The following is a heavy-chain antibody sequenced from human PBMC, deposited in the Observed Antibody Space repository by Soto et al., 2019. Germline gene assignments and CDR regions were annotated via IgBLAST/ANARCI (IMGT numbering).Heavy chain of an antibody. CDR2: INGRSNYV. CDR1: GFTFSTYT. J-gene: IGHJ4*02. CDR3: AREDGVVGSSSAFDH. V-gene: IGHV3-21*01. Sequence: GGSLRLSCSASGFTFSTYTMNWVRQAPGKGLEWVSSINGRSNYVYYADSVKGRFTISRDNAKNSLYLQMTRLRAEDTAIYYCAREDGVVGSSSAFDHWGLGTLVTVSS. D-gene: IGHD1-26*01.